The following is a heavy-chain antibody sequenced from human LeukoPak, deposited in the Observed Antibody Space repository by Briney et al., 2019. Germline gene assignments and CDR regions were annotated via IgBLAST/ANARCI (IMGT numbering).Heavy chain of an antibody. Sequence: PSETLSLTCTVSGDSLSSSSYYWGWIRQPPGTWLEWLGSIYYSGSTYYNPSLKSRVTISVDTSKNQFSLKLSSVTAADTAVYYCARQPYYYDSSGYYLPLDYWGQGTLVTVSS. CDR1: GDSLSSSSYY. CDR3: ARQPYYYDSSGYYLPLDY. CDR2: IYYSGST. J-gene: IGHJ4*02. D-gene: IGHD3-22*01. V-gene: IGHV4-39*01.